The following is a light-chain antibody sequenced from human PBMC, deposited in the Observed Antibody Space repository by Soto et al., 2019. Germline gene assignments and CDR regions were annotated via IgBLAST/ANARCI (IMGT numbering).Light chain of an antibody. CDR3: QQYNNWPTWT. CDR2: GAS. CDR1: QSVSST. Sequence: EIVLTQSPATLSVSPGERATLSCRASQSVSSTLACYQQKPGQAPRLLIYGASTRATGIPARFSGSGSGTEFTLTISSLQSEDFAVYYCQQYNNWPTWTFGQGTKVDI. J-gene: IGKJ1*01. V-gene: IGKV3-15*01.